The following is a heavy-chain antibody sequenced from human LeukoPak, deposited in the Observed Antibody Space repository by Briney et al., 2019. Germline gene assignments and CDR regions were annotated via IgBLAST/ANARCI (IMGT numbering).Heavy chain of an antibody. CDR2: FDPEDGET. V-gene: IGHV1-24*01. Sequence: ASVKVSCKVSGYTLTELSMHWVRQAPGKGLEWMGGFDPEDGETIYAQKFQGRVTMTEDTSTDTAYMELSSLRSEDTAVYYCATGDYYDSSGYYYPARYWGQGTLVTVSS. D-gene: IGHD3-22*01. CDR1: GYTLTELS. CDR3: ATGDYYDSSGYYYPARY. J-gene: IGHJ4*02.